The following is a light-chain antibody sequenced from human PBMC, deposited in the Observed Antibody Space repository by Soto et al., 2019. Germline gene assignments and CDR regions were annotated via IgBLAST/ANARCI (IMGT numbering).Light chain of an antibody. J-gene: IGLJ3*02. Sequence: QSALTQPASVSGSPGQSITISCTGTSSDVGGYNFVSWYQHHPDKAPKLIIFEVSNRPSGVSNRFSGSKSGNTASLTISGLQAEDEADYHCSSFTSSSTWVFGGGTKLTVL. CDR1: SSDVGGYNF. CDR2: EVS. V-gene: IGLV2-14*01. CDR3: SSFTSSSTWV.